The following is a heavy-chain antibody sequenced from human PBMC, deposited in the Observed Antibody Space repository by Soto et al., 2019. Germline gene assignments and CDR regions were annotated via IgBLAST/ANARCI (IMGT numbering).Heavy chain of an antibody. CDR1: GFTFDDYA. CDR2: IIWNSAYI. V-gene: IGHV3-9*01. CDR3: AKDSTVSGVRQGLDF. Sequence: DVQLVESGGGLVQPGGSLRLSCAVSGFTFDDYAMHWVRQAPGKGLEWVAGIIWNSAYIVYADSVKGRFTISRDNAKNSLYLQMNSLRAEDTALYYCAKDSTVSGVRQGLDFWGRGTLLTVSS. J-gene: IGHJ4*02. D-gene: IGHD6-19*01.